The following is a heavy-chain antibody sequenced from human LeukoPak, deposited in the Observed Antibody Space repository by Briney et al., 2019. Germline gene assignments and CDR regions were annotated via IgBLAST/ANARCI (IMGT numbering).Heavy chain of an antibody. CDR2: ISAYNGTT. D-gene: IGHD6-13*01. CDR1: GYTFTSYG. Sequence: ASVKVSCKASGYTFTSYGISWVRQAPGQGLEWMGWISAYNGTTNYAQKLQGRVTMTTDTSTSTAYMELRSLRSDDTAVYYCARESSSWYFGPNWFDPWGQGTLVTVSS. J-gene: IGHJ5*02. CDR3: ARESSSWYFGPNWFDP. V-gene: IGHV1-18*01.